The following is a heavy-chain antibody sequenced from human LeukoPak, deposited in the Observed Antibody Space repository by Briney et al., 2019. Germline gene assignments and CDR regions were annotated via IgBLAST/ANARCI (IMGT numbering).Heavy chain of an antibody. CDR2: ISSSSSYI. J-gene: IGHJ3*02. V-gene: IGHV3-21*01. CDR1: GFTFSSYS. CDR3: ASSAGWADAFDI. D-gene: IGHD6-19*01. Sequence: GGSLRLSCAASGFTFSSYSMNRVRQAPGKGLEGVSSISSSSSYIYYADSVKGRFTISRDNAKNSLYLQMNSLRAEDTAVYYCASSAGWADAFDIWGQGTMVTVSS.